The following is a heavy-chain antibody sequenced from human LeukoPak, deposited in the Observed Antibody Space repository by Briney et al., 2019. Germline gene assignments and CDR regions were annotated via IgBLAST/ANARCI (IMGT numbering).Heavy chain of an antibody. Sequence: SETLSLTCTVSGGSLSSYYWSWIRQPPGKGLEWIGYIYYSGSTNYNPSLKSRVTISVDTSKNQFSLRLNSVTAADTAVYYCARKLPGVHFDYWGQGTLVTVSS. V-gene: IGHV4-59*01. CDR1: GGSLSSYY. CDR3: ARKLPGVHFDY. CDR2: IYYSGST. J-gene: IGHJ4*02. D-gene: IGHD2-15*01.